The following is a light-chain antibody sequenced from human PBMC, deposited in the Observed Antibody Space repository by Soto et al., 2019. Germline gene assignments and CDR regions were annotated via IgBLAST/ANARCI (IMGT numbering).Light chain of an antibody. CDR3: QQRNTWPPIT. Sequence: ETVLTQSPGTLSLSPVERATLSCRASQSVSSNFAWYQQKPGQAPRLLIYGASSRAAGTPDRFSGSGSGTDFTLTISSLEPEDFALYYCQQRNTWPPITFGQGTRLEIK. J-gene: IGKJ5*01. V-gene: IGKV3-11*01. CDR1: QSVSSN. CDR2: GAS.